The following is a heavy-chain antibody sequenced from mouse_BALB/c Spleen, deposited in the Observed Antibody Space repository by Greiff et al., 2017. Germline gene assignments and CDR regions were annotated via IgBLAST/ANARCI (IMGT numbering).Heavy chain of an antibody. CDR1: GYTFINYW. Sequence: QVQLQQSGAELVRPGTSVKMSCKAAGYTFINYWIGWVKQRPGHGLEWIGDIYPGGGYTNYNEKFKGKATLTADTSSSTAYMQLSSLTSEDSAIYYCEGYYYGSSYVDYAMDYWGQGTSVTVSS. CDR2: IYPGGGYT. V-gene: IGHV1-63*02. J-gene: IGHJ4*01. CDR3: EGYYYGSSYVDYAMDY. D-gene: IGHD1-1*01.